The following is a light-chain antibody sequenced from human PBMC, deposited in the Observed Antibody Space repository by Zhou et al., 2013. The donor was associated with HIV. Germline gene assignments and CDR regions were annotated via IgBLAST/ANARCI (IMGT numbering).Light chain of an antibody. V-gene: IGKV3-15*01. CDR1: QSVSSN. Sequence: EIVMTQSPATLSVSPGERATLSCRASQSVSSNLAWYQQKPGQAPRLLIYGASTRATGIPARFSGSGSGTDFTLTISRLEPEDFAVYSCQQYGDSQAYTFGQGTKLEIK. CDR3: QQYGDSQAYT. J-gene: IGKJ2*01. CDR2: GAS.